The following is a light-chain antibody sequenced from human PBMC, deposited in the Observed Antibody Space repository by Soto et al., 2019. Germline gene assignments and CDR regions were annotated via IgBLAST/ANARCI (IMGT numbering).Light chain of an antibody. CDR3: HQYDNVPQT. CDR1: QGIANY. V-gene: IGKV1-33*01. Sequence: DIQMTQSPSSLSASVGDRVTITCRASQGIANYLAWYQHKPGKAPKLLIYDASNLQTGVPSRFSGSGSGTHFTFTISSLQPEDSATYYCHQYDNVPQTFGQGTKLEIK. J-gene: IGKJ2*01. CDR2: DAS.